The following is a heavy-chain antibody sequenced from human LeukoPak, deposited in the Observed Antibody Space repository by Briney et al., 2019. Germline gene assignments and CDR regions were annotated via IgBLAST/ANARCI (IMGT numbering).Heavy chain of an antibody. J-gene: IGHJ4*02. D-gene: IGHD2-15*01. Sequence: GGSLRLSCAASGFTFSSYGMHWVRQAPGKGLEWVAVIWYDGSNKYYADSVKGRFTISRDNSKNTLYLQMNSLRAEDTAVYYCARAYCSGGSCYFLDYWGQGTLSPSPQ. CDR1: GFTFSSYG. CDR3: ARAYCSGGSCYFLDY. V-gene: IGHV3-33*01. CDR2: IWYDGSNK.